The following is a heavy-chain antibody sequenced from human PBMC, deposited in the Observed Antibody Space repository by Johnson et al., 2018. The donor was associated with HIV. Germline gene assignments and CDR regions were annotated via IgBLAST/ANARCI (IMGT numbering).Heavy chain of an antibody. CDR1: RFTFSRYA. Sequence: QVQLVESGGGVVQPGRSLTLSCAASRFTFSRYAMHWVRQAPGKGLEWVAVISYHGTNKYYADSVKGRFTVSRDNSENTLYLQMNSLRAEDTAMYYCAKSPAKDHGGNSGAFAIWGQGTMVTISS. CDR3: AKSPAKDHGGNSGAFAI. V-gene: IGHV3-30-3*02. CDR2: ISYHGTNK. D-gene: IGHD4/OR15-4a*01. J-gene: IGHJ3*02.